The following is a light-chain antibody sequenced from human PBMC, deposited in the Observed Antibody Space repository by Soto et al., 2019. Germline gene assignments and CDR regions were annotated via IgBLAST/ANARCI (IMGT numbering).Light chain of an antibody. J-gene: IGKJ5*01. CDR2: GAS. CDR3: HQYNSGTTIT. V-gene: IGKV3-15*01. Sequence: EIVMTQSPATLSVSPGERATLSCRASQSISSKLGWYQQRPGQDPRRLIYGASTRATGIPAGFSGSGSGTEFSLTIRSLQFEDSAVYYCHQYNSGTTITFGEGTRLEIK. CDR1: QSISSK.